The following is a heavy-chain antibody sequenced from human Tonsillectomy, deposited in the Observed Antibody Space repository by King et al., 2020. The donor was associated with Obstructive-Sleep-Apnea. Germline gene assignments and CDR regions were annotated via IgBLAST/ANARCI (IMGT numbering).Heavy chain of an antibody. CDR1: GITFSHYG. Sequence: QVQLVESGGGVVQPGRSLRLSCAASGITFSHYGMHWVRQAPGKGLEWVAFIRYDGTYQYYADSVKGRFTVSRDNSKSTLFLQMNSLRPEDTAVYYCAPLGVVDATAPIDYWGQGTLVTVSS. D-gene: IGHD2-15*01. V-gene: IGHV3-30*02. CDR2: IRYDGTYQ. J-gene: IGHJ4*02. CDR3: APLGVVDATAPIDY.